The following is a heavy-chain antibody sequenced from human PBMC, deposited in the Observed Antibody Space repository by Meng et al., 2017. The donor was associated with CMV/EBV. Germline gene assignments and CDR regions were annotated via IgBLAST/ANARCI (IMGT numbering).Heavy chain of an antibody. CDR2: ISYDGSNK. CDR3: ARDYPPFTMVRGVTLSDGMDV. Sequence: GESLKISCAASGFTFSSYSMNWVRQAPGKGLEWVAVISYDGSNKYYADSVKGRFTISRDNSKNTLYLQMNSLRAEDTAVYYCARDYPPFTMVRGVTLSDGMDVWGQGTTVTVSS. V-gene: IGHV3-30*03. J-gene: IGHJ6*02. CDR1: GFTFSSYS. D-gene: IGHD3-10*01.